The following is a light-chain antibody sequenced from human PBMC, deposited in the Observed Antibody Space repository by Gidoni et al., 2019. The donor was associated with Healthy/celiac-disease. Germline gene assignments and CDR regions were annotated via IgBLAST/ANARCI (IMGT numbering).Light chain of an antibody. V-gene: IGLV2-23*01. J-gene: IGLJ3*02. CDR3: CSYAGSSTWV. Sequence: QSALNQPASVSGSPGQSITISCTGTSSDGGSYNLVSLYQQQPGKAPKRMSYEGSKRTSGVSNRFSGSKSGHTASLTISGLQAEDEADYYCCSYAGSSTWVFGGGTKLTVL. CDR2: EGS. CDR1: SSDGGSYNL.